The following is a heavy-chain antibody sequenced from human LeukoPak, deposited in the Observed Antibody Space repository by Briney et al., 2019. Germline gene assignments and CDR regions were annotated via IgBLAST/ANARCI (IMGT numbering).Heavy chain of an antibody. V-gene: IGHV3-30*04. Sequence: GGSLRLSCAASGFTFSSYAMHWVRQAPGKGLEWVAVISYDGRNKYYADSVKGRFTISRDNSKNTLYLQMNSLRAEDTAVYYCARDGSRGGDNDNWGQGALVTVSS. D-gene: IGHD4-17*01. CDR3: ARDGSRGGDNDN. CDR1: GFTFSSYA. CDR2: ISYDGRNK. J-gene: IGHJ4*02.